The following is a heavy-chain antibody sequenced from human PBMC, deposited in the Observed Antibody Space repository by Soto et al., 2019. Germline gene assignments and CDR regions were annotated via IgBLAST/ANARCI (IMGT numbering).Heavy chain of an antibody. V-gene: IGHV4-61*01. CDR2: IYYSGST. Sequence: QVQLQESGPGLVKPSESLSLACSVSGGSVSSGSHYWSWIRQPPGKGLEWIGYIYYSGSTNYNPSLRSRVTISVDKSKNQFSLRLLSVTAADTAVYYCGTGYGPPDNWGQGTLVTVSS. D-gene: IGHD3-10*01. CDR1: GGSVSSGSHY. CDR3: GTGYGPPDN. J-gene: IGHJ4*02.